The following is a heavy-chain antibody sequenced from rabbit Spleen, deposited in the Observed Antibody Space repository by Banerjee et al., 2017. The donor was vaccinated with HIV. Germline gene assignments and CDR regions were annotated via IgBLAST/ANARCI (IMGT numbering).Heavy chain of an antibody. Sequence: QEQLVESGGGLVKPEGSLTLTCKASGIDFTTYYYMCWVRQAPGKGLELIACIYTTSGSAWYASWVNGRFTSSRSTSLSTVDLKMTSLTAADTATYVWARGAYDSTTGYYDGYDFILWGPGHPGHRL. J-gene: IGHJ4*01. CDR1: GIDFTTYYY. V-gene: IGHV1S43*01. D-gene: IGHD1-1*01. CDR3: ARGAYDSTTGYYDGYDFIL. CDR2: IYTTSGSA.